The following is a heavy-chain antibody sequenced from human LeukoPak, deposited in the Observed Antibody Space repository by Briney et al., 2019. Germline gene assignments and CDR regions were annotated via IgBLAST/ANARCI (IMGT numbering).Heavy chain of an antibody. CDR3: ARMEYGGFDY. D-gene: IGHD2/OR15-2a*01. Sequence: SETLSLTCTVSGGSISSYYWSWIRQPPGKGLEWIGYIYYSGSTNYNPSLKSRVTISVDTSKNQFSLKLSSVTAADTAVYYCARMEYGGFDYWGQGTLVTVSS. CDR1: GGSISSYY. V-gene: IGHV4-59*12. CDR2: IYYSGST. J-gene: IGHJ4*02.